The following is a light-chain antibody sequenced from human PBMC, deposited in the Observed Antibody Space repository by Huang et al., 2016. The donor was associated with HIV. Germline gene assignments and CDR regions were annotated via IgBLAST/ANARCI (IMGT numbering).Light chain of an antibody. CDR3: QQSYRTPRT. V-gene: IGKV1-39*01. CDR1: QAIDKY. Sequence: DIQMTQFPISLSASVEDRVTITCRAGQAIDKYLNWYQQKSGRAPRLLIYGASKLQSGVPSRFSGRASGTHFSLTINSLQPDDSAIYYCQQSYRTPRTFGQGTNLEI. J-gene: IGKJ2*01. CDR2: GAS.